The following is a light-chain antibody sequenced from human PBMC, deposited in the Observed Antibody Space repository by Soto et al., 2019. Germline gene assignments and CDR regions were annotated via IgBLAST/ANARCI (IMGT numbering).Light chain of an antibody. CDR2: SAS. J-gene: IGKJ2*01. V-gene: IGKV1-39*01. CDR1: QTISRY. Sequence: DIQMTQSPSSLSASVGDRITITCRASQTISRYLNWYQQKPGKAPKLLIYSASSLESGVPSRFTGNGSGTDFTLTISSLQPEDFATYYCQQFDELPRTFGQGTKLEIK. CDR3: QQFDELPRT.